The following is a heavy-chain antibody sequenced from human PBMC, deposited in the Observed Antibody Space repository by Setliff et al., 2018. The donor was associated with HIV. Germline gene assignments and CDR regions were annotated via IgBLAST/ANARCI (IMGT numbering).Heavy chain of an antibody. J-gene: IGHJ4*02. D-gene: IGHD3-16*01. CDR1: GGSINSGSYY. Sequence: PSETLSLTCTVSGGSINSGSYYWGWIRQPPEKGLEWIGTMFYSGSTYYNPSLKSRVTIFIDTSKNQFSLRLSYVTAADTAVYYCARFYDYYGHRLDYWGQGTQVTVSS. CDR3: ARFYDYYGHRLDY. CDR2: MFYSGST. V-gene: IGHV4-39*01.